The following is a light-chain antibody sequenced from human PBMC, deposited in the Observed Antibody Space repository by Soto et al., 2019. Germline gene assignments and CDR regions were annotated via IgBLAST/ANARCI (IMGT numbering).Light chain of an antibody. Sequence: VMTQTRLSLSVNRGQPASISCKSSQSLLHITGETFLFWYLQKPGQSPQLLIYEVSTRVSGVPDRFSGSGSGTDFTLEISRVETDDVGIYYCMQSTQLPPTFGQGTRPEI. V-gene: IGKV2D-29*02. CDR2: EVS. CDR3: MQSTQLPPT. J-gene: IGKJ5*01. CDR1: QSLLHITGETF.